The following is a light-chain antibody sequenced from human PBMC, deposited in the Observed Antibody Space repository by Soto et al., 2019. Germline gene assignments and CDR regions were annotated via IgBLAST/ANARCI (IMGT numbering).Light chain of an antibody. J-gene: IGLJ1*01. V-gene: IGLV2-14*01. CDR1: SSDVGGYDY. CDR2: EVS. Sequence: QSVLTQPAPVSGSPGQSITSSCTGTSSDVGGYDYVSWYQLHPGKAPKLMIFEVSNRPSGVSYRFSGSKSGNTASLTISGLQAEDEADYFCSSYSISTAYLFGTGTKVTVL. CDR3: SSYSISTAYL.